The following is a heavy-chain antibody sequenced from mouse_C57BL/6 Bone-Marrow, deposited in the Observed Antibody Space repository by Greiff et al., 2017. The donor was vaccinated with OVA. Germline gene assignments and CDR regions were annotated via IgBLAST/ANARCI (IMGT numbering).Heavy chain of an antibody. D-gene: IGHD1-2*01. CDR1: GYAFSSYW. J-gene: IGHJ2*01. CDR2: IYPGDGDT. CDR3: ARSLFTTAGGDY. V-gene: IGHV1-80*01. Sequence: QVQLQQSGAELVKPGASVKISCKASGYAFSSYWMNWVKQRPGKGLEWIGQIYPGDGDTNYNGKFKGKATLTADKSSSTAYMQLSSLTSEDSAVYFCARSLFTTAGGDYWGQGTTLPVSS.